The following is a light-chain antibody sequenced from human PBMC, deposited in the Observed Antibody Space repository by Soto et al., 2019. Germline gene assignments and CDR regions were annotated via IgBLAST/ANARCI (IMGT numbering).Light chain of an antibody. CDR3: QQYNTYSSLT. Sequence: AIQLTQSPSSLSASVGDRITITCRASQDISNDLGWFQQKPGKAPKLLIYAASILQTGVPSRFSGSGSGTEFTLTISSLQPDDFATYYCQQYNTYSSLTFGGGTKVDI. V-gene: IGKV1-6*02. CDR2: AAS. CDR1: QDISND. J-gene: IGKJ4*01.